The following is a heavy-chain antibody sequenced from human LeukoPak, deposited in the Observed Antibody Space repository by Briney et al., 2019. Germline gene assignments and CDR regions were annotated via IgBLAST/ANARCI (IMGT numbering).Heavy chain of an antibody. V-gene: IGHV3-30-3*01. J-gene: IGHJ6*02. CDR2: ISYDGSNK. Sequence: GGSLRLSCAASGFTFSNCAMSWVRQAPGKGLEWVAVISYDGSNKYYADSVKGRFTISRDNSKNTLYLQMNSLRAEDTAVYYCARGAAGTWYYYYGMDVWGQGTTVTVSS. D-gene: IGHD6-13*01. CDR3: ARGAAGTWYYYYGMDV. CDR1: GFTFSNCA.